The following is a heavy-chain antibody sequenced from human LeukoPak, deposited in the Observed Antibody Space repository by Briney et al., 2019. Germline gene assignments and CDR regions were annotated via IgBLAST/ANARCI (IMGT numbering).Heavy chain of an antibody. Sequence: PGGSLRLSCAASGFTFSSYAMHWVRQAPGKGLEWVAVISYDGSNKYYADSVKGRFTISRDNSKNTLYLQMNSLRAEDTAVYYCARDSSDYVWGSYRYTHFDYWGQGTLVTVSS. CDR3: ARDSSDYVWGSYRYTHFDY. CDR1: GFTFSSYA. CDR2: ISYDGSNK. V-gene: IGHV3-30*04. J-gene: IGHJ4*02. D-gene: IGHD3-16*02.